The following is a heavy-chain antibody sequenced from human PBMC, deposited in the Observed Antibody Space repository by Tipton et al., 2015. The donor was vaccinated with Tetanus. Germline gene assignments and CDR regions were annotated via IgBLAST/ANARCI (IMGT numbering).Heavy chain of an antibody. D-gene: IGHD2-2*02. J-gene: IGHJ6*02. CDR3: ARDCSPADCHTRGLDF. Sequence: TLSLTCTVSGGSMSSNYWSWIRQPPGKGPEWLGHIDYSGNTNYNSSLKGRATISLNTPKNQFSLKLTSVTAADTAVYYCARDCSPADCHTRGLDFWGQGP. V-gene: IGHV4-59*01. CDR1: GGSMSSNY. CDR2: IDYSGNT.